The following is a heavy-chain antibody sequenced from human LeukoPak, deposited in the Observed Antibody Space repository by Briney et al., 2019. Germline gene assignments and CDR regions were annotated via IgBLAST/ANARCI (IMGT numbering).Heavy chain of an antibody. CDR3: AREGASGPSAFDI. CDR2: ISYSGST. V-gene: IGHV4-39*07. Sequence: PSETLSLTCTVSGGSISTSSYYWGWIRQPPGRGLECIGSISYSGSTYYNPSLKSRVTISVDRSKNQFSLKLSSVTAADTAVYYCAREGASGPSAFDIWGQGTMVTVSS. CDR1: GGSISTSSYY. J-gene: IGHJ3*02. D-gene: IGHD2-15*01.